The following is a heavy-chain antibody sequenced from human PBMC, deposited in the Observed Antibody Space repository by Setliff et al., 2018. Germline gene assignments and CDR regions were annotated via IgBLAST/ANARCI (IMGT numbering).Heavy chain of an antibody. CDR3: ARDRFGRLCESSGPCYASPFFFDL. CDR1: GYTFTSYY. Sequence: ASVKVSCKASGYTFTSYYMHWVRQAPGQGLEWMGIINPSGGTTSYAPKFQGGVSMTRDTSTSTVYMQLSSLRSEDTAVYYCARDRFGRLCESSGPCYASPFFFDLWGQGALVTVSS. V-gene: IGHV1-46*01. D-gene: IGHD3-22*01. CDR2: INPSGGTT. J-gene: IGHJ4*02.